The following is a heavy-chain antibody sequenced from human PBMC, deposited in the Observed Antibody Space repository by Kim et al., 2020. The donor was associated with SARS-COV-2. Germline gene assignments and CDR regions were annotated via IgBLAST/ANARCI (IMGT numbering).Heavy chain of an antibody. CDR1: GFTFSSYS. D-gene: IGHD3-22*01. J-gene: IGHJ4*02. Sequence: GGSLRLSCAASGFTFSSYSMNWVRQAPGKGLEWVSYISSSSTIYYADSVKGRFTISRDNAKNSLYLQMNSLRDEDTAVYYCARDSYYDSSGYYGTPDYWGQGTLVTVSS. CDR3: ARDSYYDSSGYYGTPDY. V-gene: IGHV3-48*02. CDR2: ISSSSTI.